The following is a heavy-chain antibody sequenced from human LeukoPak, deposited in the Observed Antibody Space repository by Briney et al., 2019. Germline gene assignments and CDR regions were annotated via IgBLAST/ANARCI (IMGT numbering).Heavy chain of an antibody. J-gene: IGHJ4*02. V-gene: IGHV3-23*01. CDR3: AKTMLTQDD. D-gene: IGHD3-10*02. CDR1: GFSFTTYR. Sequence: GGSLRLSCAASGFSFTTYRMIWVRQAPGKGLEWVSAISGSGGSTYYADSVMGRFNISRDNSKTTLYLQMNMMRAEDTAVYYCAKTMLTQDDWGQGTLVTVAT. CDR2: ISGSGGST.